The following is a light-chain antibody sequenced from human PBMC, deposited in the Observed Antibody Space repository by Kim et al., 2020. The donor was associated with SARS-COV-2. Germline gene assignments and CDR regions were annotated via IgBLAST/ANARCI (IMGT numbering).Light chain of an antibody. Sequence: GQSVTISCTGTTSDVGAYDYVYWYQQFPGNAPKLIIYDVTRRPSGVSDRFSGSKSGNTASLTISGLQADDEADYYCSSFTTTTARVFGGGTQLTVL. CDR2: DVT. CDR1: TSDVGAYDY. CDR3: SSFTTTTARV. J-gene: IGLJ3*02. V-gene: IGLV2-14*03.